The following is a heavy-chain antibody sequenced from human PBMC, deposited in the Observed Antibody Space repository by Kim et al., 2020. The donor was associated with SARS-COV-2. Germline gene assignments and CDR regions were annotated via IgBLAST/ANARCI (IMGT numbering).Heavy chain of an antibody. CDR2: ISGSGGST. Sequence: GGSLRLSCAASGFTFSSYAMTWVRQAPGKGLEWVSTISGSGGSTYYADSVKGRFTISRDNSKNTLQMNSLRAEDTAVYYCAKIHISSWGAFDVWGQGTMVTVSS. CDR1: GFTFSSYA. J-gene: IGHJ3*01. CDR3: AKIHISSWGAFDV. D-gene: IGHD6-13*01. V-gene: IGHV3-23*01.